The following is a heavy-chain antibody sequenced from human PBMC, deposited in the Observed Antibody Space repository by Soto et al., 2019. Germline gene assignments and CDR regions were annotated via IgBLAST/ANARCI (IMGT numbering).Heavy chain of an antibody. CDR2: IYYSGST. Sequence: SETLSLTCTVSGGSISSGDYYWSWIRQVPGKGLEWIGYIYYSGSTYYNPSLKSRVAMSVDTSKNQFSLKMRSVTAADTAIYYCAREGRMAAAGRFDYWGQGTLVTVSS. J-gene: IGHJ4*02. V-gene: IGHV4-31*03. D-gene: IGHD6-13*01. CDR1: GGSISSGDYY. CDR3: AREGRMAAAGRFDY.